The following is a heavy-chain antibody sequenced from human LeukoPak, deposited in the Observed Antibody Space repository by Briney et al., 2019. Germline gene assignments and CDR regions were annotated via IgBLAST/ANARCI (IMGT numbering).Heavy chain of an antibody. CDR2: ISYDGSNK. J-gene: IGHJ4*02. V-gene: IGHV3-30-3*01. Sequence: SGGSLRLSCAASGFTFSSYAMHWVRQAPGKGLEWVAVISYDGSNKYYADSVKGRFTISRDNSKNTLYLQMNSLRAEDTAVYYCARDQAAGTFDYWGQGTLVTVSS. CDR1: GFTFSSYA. CDR3: ARDQAAGTFDY. D-gene: IGHD6-13*01.